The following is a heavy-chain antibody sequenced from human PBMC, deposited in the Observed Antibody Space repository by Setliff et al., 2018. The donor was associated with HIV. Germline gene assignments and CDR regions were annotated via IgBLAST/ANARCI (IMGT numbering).Heavy chain of an antibody. J-gene: IGHJ4*02. CDR3: ARQGAVTGHSFDY. Sequence: SETLSLTCTVSGGPIRSPNWWSWVRQPPGKGLEWIGEIFHGGNTNYSPSLESRVTLSVDKSKNHFPLRLSHVTAADTAVYYCARQGAVTGHSFDYWGQGALVTVSS. D-gene: IGHD6-19*01. CDR1: GGPIRSPNW. V-gene: IGHV4-4*02. CDR2: IFHGGNT.